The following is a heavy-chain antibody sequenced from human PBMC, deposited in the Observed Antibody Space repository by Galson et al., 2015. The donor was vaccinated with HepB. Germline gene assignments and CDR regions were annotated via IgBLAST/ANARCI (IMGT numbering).Heavy chain of an antibody. CDR2: ISYDGSNK. CDR1: GFTFSSYG. J-gene: IGHJ4*02. Sequence: SLRLSCAASGFTFSSYGMHWVRHAPGKGLEWVAVISYDGSNKYYADSVKARFTISRDNSKNTLYLQMNSLRAEDTAVYYCAKRGYGSGSVDYWGPGTLVTVSS. V-gene: IGHV3-30*18. CDR3: AKRGYGSGSVDY. D-gene: IGHD3-10*01.